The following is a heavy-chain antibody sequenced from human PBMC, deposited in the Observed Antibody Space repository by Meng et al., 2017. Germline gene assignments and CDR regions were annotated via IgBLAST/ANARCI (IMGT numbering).Heavy chain of an antibody. CDR3: AKTTLRFLEWLLIGFDY. Sequence: SETLSLTCTVSGGSISSSSYYWGWIRQPPGKGLEWIGSIYYSGSTYYNPSLKSRVTISVDVSKNQFSLKLTSVTAADTAMYYCAKTTLRFLEWLLIGFDYWGQGTLVTVSS. D-gene: IGHD3-3*01. V-gene: IGHV4-39*07. J-gene: IGHJ4*02. CDR1: GGSISSSSYY. CDR2: IYYSGST.